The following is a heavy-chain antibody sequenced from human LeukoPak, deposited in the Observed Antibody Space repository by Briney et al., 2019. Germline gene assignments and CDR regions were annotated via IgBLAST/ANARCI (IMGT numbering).Heavy chain of an antibody. D-gene: IGHD6-13*01. V-gene: IGHV3-30*04. J-gene: IGHJ4*02. CDR1: GFTFSSYA. Sequence: PERSLRLSCAASGFTFSSYAMHWVRQAPGKGLEWVAVISYDGSNKYYADSVKGRFTISRDNSKNTLYLQMNSLRAEDTAVYYCARDQPAQGIAAAEYYFDYWGQGTLVTVSS. CDR2: ISYDGSNK. CDR3: ARDQPAQGIAAAEYYFDY.